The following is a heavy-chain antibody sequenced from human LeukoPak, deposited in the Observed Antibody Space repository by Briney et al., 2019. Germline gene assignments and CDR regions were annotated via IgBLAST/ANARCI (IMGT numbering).Heavy chain of an antibody. Sequence: GGSLRLSCAASGFTFSSYGMSWVRQAPGKGLEWVSAISGSGGSTYYADSVKGRFTISRDNSKNTLYLQMNNLRAEDTAFYYCARGRPVGASTVEDYWGQGTLVTVSS. CDR2: ISGSGGST. V-gene: IGHV3-23*01. CDR1: GFTFSSYG. CDR3: ARGRPVGASTVEDY. D-gene: IGHD1-26*01. J-gene: IGHJ4*02.